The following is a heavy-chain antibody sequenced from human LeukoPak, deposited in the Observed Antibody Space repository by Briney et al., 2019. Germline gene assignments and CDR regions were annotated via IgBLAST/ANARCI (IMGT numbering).Heavy chain of an antibody. D-gene: IGHD6-13*01. CDR1: GFTFSSYG. J-gene: IGHJ4*02. CDR2: ISYDGNNR. CDR3: AKDQDIAAADYYFDY. Sequence: PGRALRLSCAASGFTFSSYGMHWVRQAPGKGLGWVAVISYDGNNRYSADSVKGRFTISRDNSKNTLYLQMNSLRAEDTAVYYCAKDQDIAAADYYFDYWGQGTLVTVSS. V-gene: IGHV3-30*18.